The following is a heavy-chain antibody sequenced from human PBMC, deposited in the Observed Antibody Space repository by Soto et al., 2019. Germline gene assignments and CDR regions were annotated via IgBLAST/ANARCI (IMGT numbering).Heavy chain of an antibody. CDR3: ARDPYYDMLTGYYNYYYGMDV. D-gene: IGHD3-9*01. CDR2: IWYDGSNK. Sequence: GGSLRLSCAASGFTFSSYGMHWVRQAPGKGLEWVAVIWYDGSNKYYADSVKGRFTISRDNSKNTLYLQMNSLRAEDTAVYYCARDPYYDMLTGYYNYYYGMDVWGQGTTVTVSS. CDR1: GFTFSSYG. V-gene: IGHV3-33*01. J-gene: IGHJ6*02.